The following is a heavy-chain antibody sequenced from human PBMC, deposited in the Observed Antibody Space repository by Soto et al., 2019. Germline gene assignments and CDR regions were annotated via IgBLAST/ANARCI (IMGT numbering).Heavy chain of an antibody. J-gene: IGHJ6*02. D-gene: IGHD1-26*01. CDR1: GVSISGSRYY. CDR3: ARGGIPPSGYGIASAMDV. V-gene: IGHV4-39*01. CDR2: IYYSGST. Sequence: SETLSLTCTVSGVSISGSRYYWGWIRQPPGRGLEWIGNIYYSGSTYYPPALKSRVTLFVDTSESQFSLNRNSVTAADTAVYYCARGGIPPSGYGIASAMDVWGQGITVTVYS.